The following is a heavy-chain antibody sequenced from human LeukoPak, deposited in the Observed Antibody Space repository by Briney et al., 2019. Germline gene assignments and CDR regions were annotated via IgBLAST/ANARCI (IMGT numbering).Heavy chain of an antibody. V-gene: IGHV3-23*01. CDR2: ISGSGGSR. CDR1: GFTFINYA. Sequence: PGGSLRLSCAASGFTFINYAVSWVRQAPGKGLEWVSGISGSGGSRDCADSVKGRFTISRDNSKNTLYLQMSSLRAEDTAVYYCAKEDGKVAGSLRYSDYWGQGTLVTVSS. D-gene: IGHD6-19*01. CDR3: AKEDGKVAGSLRYSDY. J-gene: IGHJ4*02.